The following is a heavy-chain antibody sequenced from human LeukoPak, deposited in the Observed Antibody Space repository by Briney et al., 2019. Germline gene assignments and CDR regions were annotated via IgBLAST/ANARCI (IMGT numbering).Heavy chain of an antibody. CDR3: ARGHFGAMIVVPEGFDY. CDR1: GFTFSSYS. CDR2: ISSSSSAI. J-gene: IGHJ4*02. Sequence: GGSLRLSCAASGFTFSSYSMTWVRQAPGKGLEWVSYISSSSSAIYYADSVKGRFTISRDNAKNSLYLQMNSLRAEDTAVYYCARGHFGAMIVVPEGFDYWGQGTLVTVSS. D-gene: IGHD3-22*01. V-gene: IGHV3-48*04.